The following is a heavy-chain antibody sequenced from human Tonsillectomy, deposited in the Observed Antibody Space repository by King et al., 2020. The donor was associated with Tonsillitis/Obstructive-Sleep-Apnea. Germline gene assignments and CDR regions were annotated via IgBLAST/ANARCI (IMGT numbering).Heavy chain of an antibody. D-gene: IGHD6-6*01. J-gene: IGHJ4*02. V-gene: IGHV5-51*01. Sequence: VQLVESGAEVKKPGESLKISCKGSGYSFTSYWIGWVRQMPGKGLVWMGIIYPGDSDTKYSPSFQGQVTILADKSISTAYLQWSSLKASDTAMYYCARHTGIAARPTPDYWRQGPRVTVAS. CDR1: GYSFTSYW. CDR3: ARHTGIAARPTPDY. CDR2: IYPGDSDT.